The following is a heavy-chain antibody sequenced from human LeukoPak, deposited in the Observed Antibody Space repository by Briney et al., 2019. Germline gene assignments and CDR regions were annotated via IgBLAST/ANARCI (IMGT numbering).Heavy chain of an antibody. CDR3: ARSPDILTGENFDY. D-gene: IGHD3-9*01. V-gene: IGHV1-2*02. J-gene: IGHJ4*02. Sequence: ASVKVSCKASGYTFTSYGITWVRQAPGQGLEWMGWINPKSGGTNEAQKFHDRVTMTRDTSIRTAYMEVSRLRSDDTAVYYCARSPDILTGENFDYWGQGTLVTVSS. CDR2: INPKSGGT. CDR1: GYTFTSYG.